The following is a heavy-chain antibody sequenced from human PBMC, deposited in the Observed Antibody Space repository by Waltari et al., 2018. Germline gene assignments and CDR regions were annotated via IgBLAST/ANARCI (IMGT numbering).Heavy chain of an antibody. CDR2: IDTSGST. Sequence: QVQLQESGPGLVKPSQTLSLTCTVSGGSISSGSYYWSWIRQPAGKGLEWIGRIDTSGSTNYNPPLKSRVTISVDTSKNQFSLKLSSVTAADTAVYYCAREDGDVAFDIWGQGTMVTVSS. V-gene: IGHV4-61*02. J-gene: IGHJ3*02. D-gene: IGHD4-17*01. CDR1: GGSISSGSYY. CDR3: AREDGDVAFDI.